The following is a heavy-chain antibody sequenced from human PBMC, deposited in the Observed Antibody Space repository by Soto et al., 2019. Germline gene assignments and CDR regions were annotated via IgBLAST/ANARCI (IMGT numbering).Heavy chain of an antibody. CDR3: ARTRIVGIAVFFDY. Sequence: SETLSLTCTVSGSSISSYYWSWIRQPPGKGLEWIGYIYYSGSTNYNPSLKSRVTISVDTSKNQFSLKLSSVTAADTAVYYCARTRIVGIAVFFDYWGQGTLVTVSS. D-gene: IGHD6-19*01. CDR2: IYYSGST. J-gene: IGHJ4*02. CDR1: GSSISSYY. V-gene: IGHV4-59*01.